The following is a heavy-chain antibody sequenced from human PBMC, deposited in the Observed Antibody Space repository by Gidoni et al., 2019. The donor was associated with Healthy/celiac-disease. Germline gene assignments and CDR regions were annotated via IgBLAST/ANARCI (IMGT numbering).Heavy chain of an antibody. D-gene: IGHD3-10*01. Sequence: QVQLVESGGGVVQPGRSLRLSCAASGFTFSSYAMHWVRQAPGKGLEWVAVISYDGSNKYYADSVKGRFTISRDNSKNTLYLQMNSLRAEDTAVYYCARDHYGQGDYWGQGTLVTVSS. CDR1: GFTFSSYA. CDR3: ARDHYGQGDY. V-gene: IGHV3-30-3*01. CDR2: ISYDGSNK. J-gene: IGHJ4*02.